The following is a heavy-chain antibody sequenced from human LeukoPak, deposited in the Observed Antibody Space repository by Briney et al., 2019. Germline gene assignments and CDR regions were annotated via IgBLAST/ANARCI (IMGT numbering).Heavy chain of an antibody. Sequence: ASVKVSCKASGYTFTGYYMHWVRQAPGQGLEWMGWINPNSGGTNYAQKFQGRVTVTTDTSTSTAYMELRSLRSDDTAVYYCARASRSGELYHWGQGTLVTVSS. CDR1: GYTFTGYY. D-gene: IGHD3-10*01. CDR2: INPNSGGT. J-gene: IGHJ4*02. V-gene: IGHV1-2*02. CDR3: ARASRSGELYH.